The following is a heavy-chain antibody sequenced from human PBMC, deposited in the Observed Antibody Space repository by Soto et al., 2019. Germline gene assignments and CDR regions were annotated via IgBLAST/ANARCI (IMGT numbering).Heavy chain of an antibody. Sequence: QLQLQESGPGLVKPSETLSLTCTVSGGSISSTDHYWGWIRQSPGKGLEWIGSVYYTGTTYYNPSFNCRFTISVAASKSQFSLTLRSVTAADTAVYYCARHVIYDILAPPCLLDYWGQGSLVIVSS. CDR3: ARHVIYDILAPPCLLDY. J-gene: IGHJ4*02. V-gene: IGHV4-39*01. D-gene: IGHD3-9*01. CDR1: GGSISSTDHY. CDR2: VYYTGTT.